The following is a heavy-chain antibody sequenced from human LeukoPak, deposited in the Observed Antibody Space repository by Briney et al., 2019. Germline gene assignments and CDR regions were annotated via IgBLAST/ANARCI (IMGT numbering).Heavy chain of an antibody. J-gene: IGHJ4*02. CDR1: GDSIRRNH. V-gene: IGHV4-59*08. CDR3: AAYRSGTHYNSYYFDD. CDR2: IHYSGNT. D-gene: IGHD3-10*01. Sequence: PSEALSLTCSISGDSIRRNHWSWIRQPPGKGLEWIGYIHYSGNTNYNPSLKSRVSISVDTSKNQFSLKLTSVTAADTAVYYCAAYRSGTHYNSYYFDDWGQGTLVTASS.